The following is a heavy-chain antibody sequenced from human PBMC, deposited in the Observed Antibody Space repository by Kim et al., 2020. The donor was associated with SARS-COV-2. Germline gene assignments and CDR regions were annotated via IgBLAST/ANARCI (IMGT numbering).Heavy chain of an antibody. CDR3: ARVRGCSSTSCSDDFDY. V-gene: IGHV4-34*01. J-gene: IGHJ4*02. Sequence: LKSRVTISVDTSKNQFSLKLSSVTAADTAVYYCARVRGCSSTSCSDDFDYWGQGTLVTVSS. D-gene: IGHD2-2*01.